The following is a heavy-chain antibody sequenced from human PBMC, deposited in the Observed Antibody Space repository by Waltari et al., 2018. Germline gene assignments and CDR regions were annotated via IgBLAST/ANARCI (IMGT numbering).Heavy chain of an antibody. D-gene: IGHD2-21*01. V-gene: IGHV1-3*01. J-gene: IGHJ1*01. CDR3: ARGCGGDCYNGEYFQH. Sequence: QVQLVQSGAEVKKPGASVKVSCKASGYTFTSYAMHWVRRAPGQRLEWMGWINAGNGNTKYSQKFQGRVTITRDTSASTAYMELSSLRSEDTAVYYCARGCGGDCYNGEYFQHWGQGTLVTVSS. CDR1: GYTFTSYA. CDR2: INAGNGNT.